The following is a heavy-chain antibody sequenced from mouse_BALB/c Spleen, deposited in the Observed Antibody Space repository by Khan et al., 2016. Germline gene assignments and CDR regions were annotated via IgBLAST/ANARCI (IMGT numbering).Heavy chain of an antibody. CDR3: ADYWDEEDY. CDR2: ISYSGST. V-gene: IGHV3-2*02. D-gene: IGHD4-1*01. CDR1: GYSITSYYA. Sequence: EVQLQESGPGLVKPSQSLSLTCTVTGYSITSYYAWNWIRQLPGNKLECMGYISYSGSTSYNPYLKSRISITRDTSKNQFFLQLNSVTTEDTAIYYCADYWDEEDYWGQGTLFTVSA. J-gene: IGHJ3*01.